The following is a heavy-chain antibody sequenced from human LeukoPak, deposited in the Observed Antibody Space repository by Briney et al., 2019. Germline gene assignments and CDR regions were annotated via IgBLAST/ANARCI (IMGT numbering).Heavy chain of an antibody. V-gene: IGHV3-48*03. Sequence: PGGSLRLSCSASGFTFSSYAMHWVRQAPGKGLEWVSYISSSGSTIYYADSVKGRFTISRDNAKNSLYLQMNSLRAEDTAVYYCARADCSGGSCPIDCWGQGTLVTVSS. J-gene: IGHJ4*02. CDR3: ARADCSGGSCPIDC. D-gene: IGHD2-15*01. CDR2: ISSSGSTI. CDR1: GFTFSSYA.